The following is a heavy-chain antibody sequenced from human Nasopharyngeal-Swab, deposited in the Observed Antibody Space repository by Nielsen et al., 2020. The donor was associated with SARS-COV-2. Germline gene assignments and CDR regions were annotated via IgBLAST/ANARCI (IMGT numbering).Heavy chain of an antibody. J-gene: IGHJ4*02. CDR3: ASGLSSYDSSGYPDY. Sequence: SETLSLTCTVSGGSISSYYWSWIRQPPGKGLEWIGYIFHSGSTNYNPSLKSRVTISVDTSKNQFSLRLSSVTAADTAVYYCASGLSSYDSSGYPDYWGQGTLVTVSS. V-gene: IGHV4-59*01. D-gene: IGHD3-22*01. CDR1: GGSISSYY. CDR2: IFHSGST.